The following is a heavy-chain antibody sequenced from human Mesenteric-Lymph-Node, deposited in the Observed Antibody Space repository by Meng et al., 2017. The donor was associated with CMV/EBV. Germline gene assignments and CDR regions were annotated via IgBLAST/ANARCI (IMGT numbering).Heavy chain of an antibody. V-gene: IGHV4-39*07. CDR2: IYYSGST. D-gene: IGHD6-25*01. CDR1: GGSISSSSYY. J-gene: IGHJ4*02. Sequence: GSLRLSCTVSGGSISSSSYYWGWIRQPPGKGLEWIGSIYYSGSTYYNPSLKSRVTISVDTSKNQFSLKLSSVTAADTAVYYCARVDYTSDWETFDYWGQGTLVTVSS. CDR3: ARVDYTSDWETFDY.